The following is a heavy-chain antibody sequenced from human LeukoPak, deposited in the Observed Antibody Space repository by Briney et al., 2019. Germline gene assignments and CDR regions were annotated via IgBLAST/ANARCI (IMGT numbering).Heavy chain of an antibody. V-gene: IGHV3-13*01. Sequence: GGSLRLSCAASGFTFSSYDMHWVRQATGKGLEWASAIGTAGDTYYPGSVKGRFTISRENAKNSLYLQMNSLRAGDTAVYYCAREDSSGFYNSWGQGTLVTVSS. CDR1: GFTFSSYD. CDR2: IGTAGDT. D-gene: IGHD6-19*01. CDR3: AREDSSGFYNS. J-gene: IGHJ4*02.